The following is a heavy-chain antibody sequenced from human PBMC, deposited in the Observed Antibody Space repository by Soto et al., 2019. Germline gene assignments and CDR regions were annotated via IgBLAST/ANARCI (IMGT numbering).Heavy chain of an antibody. J-gene: IGHJ4*02. V-gene: IGHV3-74*01. CDR1: GFTFSNHW. D-gene: IGHD7-27*01. CDR2: ISYDGSIR. Sequence: VQLAESGGGLVQPGGSLKLSCAASGFTFSNHWMHWVRQAPGKGLLWVARISYDGSIRDYADSVKDRFIVSRDNAKNTLDLQMNGLRVDDTAVYYCVRNNWGPDYWGQGTRVTVSS. CDR3: VRNNWGPDY.